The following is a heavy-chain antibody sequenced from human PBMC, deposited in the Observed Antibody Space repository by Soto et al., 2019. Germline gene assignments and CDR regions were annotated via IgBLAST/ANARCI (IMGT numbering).Heavy chain of an antibody. CDR3: ARAPRGNYGYPSYFDY. J-gene: IGHJ4*02. Sequence: SETLSLTCTVSGGSIISSSYYWGWIRQPPGKGLEWIGSIYYSGSTYYNPSLKSRVTISVDTSKNQFSLKLSSVTAADTAVYYCARAPRGNYGYPSYFDYWGQGTLVTVSS. CDR2: IYYSGST. V-gene: IGHV4-39*07. D-gene: IGHD3-10*01. CDR1: GGSIISSSYY.